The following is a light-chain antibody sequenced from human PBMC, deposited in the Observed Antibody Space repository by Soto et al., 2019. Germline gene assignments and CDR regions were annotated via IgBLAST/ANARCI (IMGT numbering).Light chain of an antibody. CDR2: DVS. V-gene: IGKV3-20*01. CDR3: QQYVSSPWA. CDR1: QSVFSY. J-gene: IGKJ1*01. Sequence: EIVLTQSPATLSLSPGERATLSCRASQSVFSYLAWYQQKPGQAPRLLIYDVSNRATGIPARFSGSGSGTDFTLTISRLEPEDFAVYYCQQYVSSPWAFGQGTKVEI.